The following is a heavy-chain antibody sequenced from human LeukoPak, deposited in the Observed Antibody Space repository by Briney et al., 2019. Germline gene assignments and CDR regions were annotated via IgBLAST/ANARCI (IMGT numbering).Heavy chain of an antibody. V-gene: IGHV3-33*08. Sequence: GGSLRLSCAASGFTFSSYSMNWVRQAPGKGLEWVAVIWYDESNKYYADSVKGRFTISRDNSKNTLYLQMNSLRAEDTAVYYCARDLRPQYYDFWSGYFPNWFDPWGQGTLVTVSS. CDR1: GFTFSSYS. CDR2: IWYDESNK. D-gene: IGHD3-3*01. CDR3: ARDLRPQYYDFWSGYFPNWFDP. J-gene: IGHJ5*02.